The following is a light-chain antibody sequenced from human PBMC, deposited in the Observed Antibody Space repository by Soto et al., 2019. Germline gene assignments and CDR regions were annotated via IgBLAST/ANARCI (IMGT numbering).Light chain of an antibody. V-gene: IGKV3-20*01. CDR1: QSVSSSY. J-gene: IGKJ5*01. CDR2: NTS. Sequence: EIVLTQSPGTLSLSPGERAALSCRASQSVSSSYLARYQQKPGQAPRRLIYNTSSRATGIPDRFSGRGSGTHFTLTILKVAPEDFELYYRQQYGSSPITFGQRTRLEIK. CDR3: QQYGSSPIT.